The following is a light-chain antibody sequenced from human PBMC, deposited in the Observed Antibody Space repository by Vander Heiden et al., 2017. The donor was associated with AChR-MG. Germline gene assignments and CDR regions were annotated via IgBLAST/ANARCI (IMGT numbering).Light chain of an antibody. J-gene: IGLJ3*02. CDR3: GSYTSSSTLV. V-gene: IGLV2-14*01. CDR1: SSDVGSNTY. Sequence: QSALTQPASVSGSPGQSITFSCTVSSSDVGSNTYVSWYQQRPVEAPKRVIYDVSRRPSGVSNRFSGAKAGNTASLTISGLQAEDEADYDCGSYTSSSTLVFGGGTKLTVL. CDR2: DVS.